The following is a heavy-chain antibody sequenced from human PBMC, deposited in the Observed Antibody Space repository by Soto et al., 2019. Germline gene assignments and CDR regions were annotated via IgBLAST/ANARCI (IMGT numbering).Heavy chain of an antibody. CDR1: GFTFSSYW. Sequence: EVQLVESGGGLVQPGGSLRLSCAASGFTFSSYWMSWFRQAPGKGLEGVANIKQDGSEKYYVDSVKGRFTISRDNAKNSLYLQMNSLRAEDTAVYYCGSVITFGGVIVSWGQGTLVTVSS. J-gene: IGHJ4*02. D-gene: IGHD3-16*02. V-gene: IGHV3-7*01. CDR2: IKQDGSEK. CDR3: GSVITFGGVIVS.